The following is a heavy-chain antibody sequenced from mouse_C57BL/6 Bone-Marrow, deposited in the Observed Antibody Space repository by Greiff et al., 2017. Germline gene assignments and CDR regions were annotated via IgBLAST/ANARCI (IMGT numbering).Heavy chain of an antibody. CDR2: IDPKNGDT. CDR3: TTDLYDGYYDDT. V-gene: IGHV14-4*01. J-gene: IGHJ2*01. CDR1: GFNIKDDY. Sequence: VQLQQSGAELVRPGASVKLSCTASGFNIKDDYMRWVKQEPEQGLEWIGWIDPKNGDTEYASKFQGKGTITAEPSSNTAYLQLSSLTSEDTAVYYCTTDLYDGYYDDTWGPGTTLTASS. D-gene: IGHD2-3*01.